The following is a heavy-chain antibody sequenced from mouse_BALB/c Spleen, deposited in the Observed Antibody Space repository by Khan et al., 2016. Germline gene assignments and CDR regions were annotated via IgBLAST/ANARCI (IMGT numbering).Heavy chain of an antibody. Sequence: QVQLQESGPGLVAPSQSLSITCTVSGFSLTSYGVHWVRQPPGKGLEWLGVIWAGGSTNDNSAPMSRLSISKDNSKSQVFVKMTSLQSDDTAVYYCARLEDIWGQGTTLTVSS. CDR2: IWAGGST. CDR3: ARLEDI. CDR1: GFSLTSYG. D-gene: IGHD1-3*01. J-gene: IGHJ2*01. V-gene: IGHV2-9*02.